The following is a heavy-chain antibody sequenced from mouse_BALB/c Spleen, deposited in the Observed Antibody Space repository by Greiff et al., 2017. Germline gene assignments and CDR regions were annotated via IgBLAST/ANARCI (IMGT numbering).Heavy chain of an antibody. V-gene: IGHV3-8*02. CDR3: ARYHGSSYVEYFDV. CDR2: ISYSGST. Sequence: EVQLQQSGPSLVKPSQTLSLTCSVTGDSITSGYWNWIRKFPGNKLEYMGYISYSGSTYYNPSLKSRISITRDTSKNQYYLQLNSVTTEDTATYYCARYHGSSYVEYFDVWGAGTTVTVSS. J-gene: IGHJ1*01. D-gene: IGHD1-1*01. CDR1: GDSITSGY.